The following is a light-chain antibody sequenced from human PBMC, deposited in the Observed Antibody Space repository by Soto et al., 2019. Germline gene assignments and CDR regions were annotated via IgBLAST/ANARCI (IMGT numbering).Light chain of an antibody. CDR3: QQNYLSPWT. CDR1: KAIGTF. CDR2: TSS. J-gene: IGKJ1*01. Sequence: DIQMTQSPSSFSAPVGDRFTIIARTVKAIGTFLNWYQQKPGTVPKLLISTSSTLESGVPSRFNGGGSGTDFTLTISNLQPEDFATYFCQQNYLSPWTFGPGTRVELK. V-gene: IGKV1-39*01.